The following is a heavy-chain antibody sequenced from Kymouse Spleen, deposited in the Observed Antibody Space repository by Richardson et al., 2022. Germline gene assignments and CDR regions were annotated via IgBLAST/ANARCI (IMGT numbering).Heavy chain of an antibody. CDR2: ISSSSSYI. J-gene: IGHJ6*02. D-gene: IGHD5-18,IGHD5-18*01. Sequence: EVQLVESGGGLVKPGGSLRLSCAASGFTFSSYSMNWVRQAPGKGLEWVSSISSSSSYIYYADSVKGRFTISRDNAKNSLYLQMNSLRAEDTAVYYCARDLDTAMVPYYYYYYGMDVWGQGTTVTVSS. V-gene: IGHV3-21*03. CDR1: GFTFSSYS. CDR3: ARDLDTAMVPYYYYYYGMDV.